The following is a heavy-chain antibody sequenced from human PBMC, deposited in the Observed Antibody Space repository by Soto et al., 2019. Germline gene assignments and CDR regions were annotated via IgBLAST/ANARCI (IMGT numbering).Heavy chain of an antibody. Sequence: QITLNESGPTQVNPRQTLTLTCTFSGFSLTTSGVGVGWIRQSPGKAPEWLALIYWDDDKRYSPSLKSRLTITKDTSKNPVVLTMADLDPADTATYDCAHRVLRTVFGLVTTTAIYFDFWGQGTPVAVSS. CDR1: GFSLTTSGVG. CDR3: AHRVLRTVFGLVTTTAIYFDF. V-gene: IGHV2-5*02. CDR2: IYWDDDK. J-gene: IGHJ4*02. D-gene: IGHD3-3*01.